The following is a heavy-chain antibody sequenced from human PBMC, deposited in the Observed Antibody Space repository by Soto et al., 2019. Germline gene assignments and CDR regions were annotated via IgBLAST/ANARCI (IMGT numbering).Heavy chain of an antibody. Sequence: EVQLFESGGGLVQPGGSLRLSCAASGVTFSSYAMSWVRQAPETGMEWVSAISGCGGSTYYADSVKGRFTISRDNSKNTLYLQMNCLRAEDTAVYYCAKDLPADCYYIIGYYIWGQGTLVTVSS. CDR3: AKDLPADCYYIIGYYI. CDR1: GVTFSSYA. D-gene: IGHD3-22*01. J-gene: IGHJ4*02. CDR2: ISGCGGST. V-gene: IGHV3-23*01.